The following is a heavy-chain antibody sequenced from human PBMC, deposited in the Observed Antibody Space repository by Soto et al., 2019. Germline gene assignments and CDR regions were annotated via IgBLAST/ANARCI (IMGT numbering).Heavy chain of an antibody. CDR1: GGSISIGVYY. V-gene: IGHV4-31*03. J-gene: IGHJ4*02. CDR2: TYHTGST. CDR3: ARIGNPDASLYFDY. Sequence: QVQLQESGPGLVKPSLTLSLTCTVSGGSISIGVYYWNWIRQHPGKGLEWIGYTYHTGSTYYNPSLESRVTISVDPSKNQFSLKLSSVTAADTAVYYCARIGNPDASLYFDYWGQGALVTVSS.